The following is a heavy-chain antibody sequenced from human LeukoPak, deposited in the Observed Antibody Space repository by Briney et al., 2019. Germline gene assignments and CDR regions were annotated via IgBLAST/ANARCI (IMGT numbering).Heavy chain of an antibody. Sequence: GASLKISCNASGYSFSIYWIGWVRQMPGKGLEWMGIIYPGDSDTRYRPSFQGQVTMSADKSNSTSYLQWGSLKASDTAIYYCVRRTTITTRGATDYWGQGTLVSASS. D-gene: IGHD1-1*01. CDR2: IYPGDSDT. V-gene: IGHV5-51*01. CDR1: GYSFSIYW. CDR3: VRRTTITTRGATDY. J-gene: IGHJ4*02.